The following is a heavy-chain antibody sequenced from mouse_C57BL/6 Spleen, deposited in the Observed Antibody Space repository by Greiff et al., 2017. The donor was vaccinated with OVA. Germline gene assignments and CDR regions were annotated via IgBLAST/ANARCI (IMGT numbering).Heavy chain of an antibody. Sequence: VQLQQPGAELVRPGSSVKLSCKASGYTFTSYWMHWVKQRPIQGLEWIGNIDPSDSETHYNQKFKDKATLTVDKSSSTAYLQLSSLTSEDAAVYYCARGEDYARDYWGQGTTLTVSA. CDR2: IDPSDSET. J-gene: IGHJ2*01. V-gene: IGHV1-52*01. CDR1: GYTFTSYW. CDR3: ARGEDYARDY. D-gene: IGHD2-4*01.